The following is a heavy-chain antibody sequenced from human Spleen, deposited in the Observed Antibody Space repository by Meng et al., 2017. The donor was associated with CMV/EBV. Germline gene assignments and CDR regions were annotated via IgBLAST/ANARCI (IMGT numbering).Heavy chain of an antibody. V-gene: IGHV3-21*01. J-gene: IGHJ4*02. D-gene: IGHD2-8*01. CDR3: ARAQVYYFDS. CDR2: ISSSSSYI. Sequence: GGSLRLSCAASGFTFSSYWMSWVRQAPGKGLEWVSSISSSSSYIYYADSVKGRFTISRDNAENSLYLQMSSLRAEDTAVYYCARAQVYYFDSWGQGTLVTVSS. CDR1: GFTFSSYW.